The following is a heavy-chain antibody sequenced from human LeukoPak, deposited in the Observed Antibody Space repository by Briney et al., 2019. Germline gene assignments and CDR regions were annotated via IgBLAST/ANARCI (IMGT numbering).Heavy chain of an antibody. CDR2: FRSKAYGGTT. D-gene: IGHD3-3*01. CDR3: TSSFWSGYYTGPIFDY. J-gene: IGHJ4*02. Sequence: PGGSLRLSCTASGFTFGDYAMSWVRQAPGKGLEWVGFFRSKAYGGTTEYAASVKGRFTISRDDSKSIAYLQMNSLKTEDTAVYYCTSSFWSGYYTGPIFDYWGQGTLVTVSS. V-gene: IGHV3-49*04. CDR1: GFTFGDYA.